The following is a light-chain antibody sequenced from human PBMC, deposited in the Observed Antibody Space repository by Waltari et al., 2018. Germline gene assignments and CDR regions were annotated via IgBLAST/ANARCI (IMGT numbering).Light chain of an antibody. CDR2: GAT. CDR1: QSVSSN. Sequence: EIVMTQSPATRSVSPGDRATLSGRASQSVSSNLAWYQQKPGQPPRLLIYGATSRATGIPARFSGTGSGTEFTLTISSLQSEDFAVYYCQQYNNWPPLFTFGPGTKVDMK. V-gene: IGKV3D-15*01. CDR3: QQYNNWPPLFT. J-gene: IGKJ3*01.